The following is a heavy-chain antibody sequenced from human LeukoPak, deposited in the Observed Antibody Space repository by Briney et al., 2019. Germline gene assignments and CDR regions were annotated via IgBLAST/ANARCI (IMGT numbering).Heavy chain of an antibody. CDR1: GFTFRTYA. D-gene: IGHD2-8*01. V-gene: IGHV3-21*01. CDR3: AKEQRIRHCSEGVCMEGYYFDY. Sequence: PGGSLRLSCTDSGFTFRTYAMNWVRQAPGKGLEWVSSISSSSRYISYADSVKGRFTISRDNAENSVYLEMNSLRAEDTAVYYCAKEQRIRHCSEGVCMEGYYFDYWGQGSLVTVSS. CDR2: ISSSSRYI. J-gene: IGHJ4*02.